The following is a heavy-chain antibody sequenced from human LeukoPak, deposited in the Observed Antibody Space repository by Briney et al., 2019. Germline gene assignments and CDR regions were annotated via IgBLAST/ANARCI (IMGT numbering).Heavy chain of an antibody. CDR2: IYYSGST. D-gene: IGHD2-2*01. V-gene: IGHV4-39*07. CDR3: ARVPAATKAFDV. CDR1: GGSISSSGYY. J-gene: IGHJ3*01. Sequence: SETLSLTCTVSGGSISSSGYYWVWVRQPPGKGLEWLGYIYYSGSTYYNPSLKSRFTISVDTSKNQFSLKVRSVTAADTAVYYCARVPAATKAFDVWGQGTMVTVSS.